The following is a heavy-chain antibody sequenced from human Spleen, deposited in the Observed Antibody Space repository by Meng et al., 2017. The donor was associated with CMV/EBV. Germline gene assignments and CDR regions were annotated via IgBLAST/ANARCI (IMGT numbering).Heavy chain of an antibody. CDR2: IYSGGSST. CDR1: GFTFNSYA. Sequence: GGSLRLSCAASGFTFNSYAMSWVRQAPGKGLEWVSVIYSGGSSTYYADSVKGRFTISRDNSKNTLYLQMNSLRAEDTAVYYCAKDSSSWVVHYFDYWGQGTLVTVSS. D-gene: IGHD6-13*01. V-gene: IGHV3-23*03. J-gene: IGHJ4*02. CDR3: AKDSSSWVVHYFDY.